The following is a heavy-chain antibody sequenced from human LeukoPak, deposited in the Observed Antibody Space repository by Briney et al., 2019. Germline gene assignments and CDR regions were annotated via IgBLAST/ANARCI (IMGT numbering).Heavy chain of an antibody. CDR2: INWNGGST. J-gene: IGHJ5*02. CDR3: GRMIAERWFDP. Sequence: PGGSLRLSCAASGFTFDDYGMSWVRQAPGKGLEWVSDINWNGGSTGYADSVKGRFTISRDSSKNTLYLQMNSLRSDDTAVYYCGRMIAERWFDPWGQGTLVTVSS. V-gene: IGHV3-20*04. D-gene: IGHD3-22*01. CDR1: GFTFDDYG.